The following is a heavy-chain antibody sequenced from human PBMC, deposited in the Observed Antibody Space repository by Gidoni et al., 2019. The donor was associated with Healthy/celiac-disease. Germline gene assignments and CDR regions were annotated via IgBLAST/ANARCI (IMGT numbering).Heavy chain of an antibody. CDR3: TRSSKWGLLDY. Sequence: EVQLVESRGDSVQSGGSMKLSCAASEFPFSGSAMHWVRQASGTGLGWVGHIRIKANGYATANAASVKGRFTISRDDSKNTAYLQMNSLKTEDTAVYYCTRSSKWGLLDYWSQGTLVTVSS. D-gene: IGHD1-26*01. CDR1: EFPFSGSA. V-gene: IGHV3-73*01. CDR2: IRIKANGYAT. J-gene: IGHJ4*02.